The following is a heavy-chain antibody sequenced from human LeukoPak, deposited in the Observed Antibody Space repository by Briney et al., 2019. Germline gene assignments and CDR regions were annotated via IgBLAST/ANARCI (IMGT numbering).Heavy chain of an antibody. CDR3: ARQDYYGSGSTYDY. CDR1: GGSISSGSFY. Sequence: SETLSLTCIVSGGSISSGSFYWSWIRQPAGKGLEWIGRIYTSGSTNYNPSLKSRVTISIDTSKNQFSLKVSSMTAADTAVYYCARQDYYGSGSTYDYWGQGTLVTVSS. CDR2: IYTSGST. D-gene: IGHD3-10*01. V-gene: IGHV4-61*02. J-gene: IGHJ4*02.